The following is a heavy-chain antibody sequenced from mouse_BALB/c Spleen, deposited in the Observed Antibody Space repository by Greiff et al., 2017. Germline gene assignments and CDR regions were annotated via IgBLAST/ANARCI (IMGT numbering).Heavy chain of an antibody. D-gene: IGHD2-1*01. CDR1: GFNIKDTY. CDR3: ARGYGNYYAMDY. J-gene: IGHJ4*01. V-gene: IGHV14-3*02. Sequence: EVQVVESGAELVKPGASVKLSCTASGFNIKDTYMHWVKQRPEQGLEWIGRIDPANGNTKYDPKFQGKATITADTSSNTAYLQLSSLTSEDTAVYYCARGYGNYYAMDYWGQGTSVTVSS. CDR2: IDPANGNT.